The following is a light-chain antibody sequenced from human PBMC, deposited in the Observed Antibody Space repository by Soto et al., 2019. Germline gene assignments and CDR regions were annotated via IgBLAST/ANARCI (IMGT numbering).Light chain of an antibody. CDR1: SSDVGGYNY. J-gene: IGLJ2*01. CDR3: SSYTSRSTVV. Sequence: QSVLTQPASVSGSPGQSITISCTGTSSDVGGYNYVSWYQQHPVKAPKLMIYDVSNRPSGVSNRFSCSKSGNTASLTISGLHAEDEADYYCSSYTSRSTVVFGGGTKLTVL. CDR2: DVS. V-gene: IGLV2-14*01.